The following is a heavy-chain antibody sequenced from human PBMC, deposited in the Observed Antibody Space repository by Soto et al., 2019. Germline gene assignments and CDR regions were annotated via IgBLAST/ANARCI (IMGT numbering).Heavy chain of an antibody. D-gene: IGHD3-10*01. J-gene: IGHJ4*02. V-gene: IGHV4-34*01. CDR2: INHSGGT. CDR3: ARLWSSNEGSS. Sequence: QVRLHQWGAGLLKPSETLALTCAVHGGSFRGYYWSWIRQPPGKGLEWIGEINHSGGTNYNQSLKSRVSISVDASKNQVSLQLTSVTAADTAVYYCARLWSSNEGSSWGQGTLVAVSS. CDR1: GGSFRGYY.